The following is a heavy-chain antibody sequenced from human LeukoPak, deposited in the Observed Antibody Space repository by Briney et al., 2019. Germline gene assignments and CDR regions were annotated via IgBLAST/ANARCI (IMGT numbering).Heavy chain of an antibody. D-gene: IGHD1-26*01. Sequence: PSETLSLTCTVSGGSISSGDYYWSWIRQPPGKGLEWIGYTYYSGSTYYNPSLKSRVTISVDTSKNQFSLKLSSVTAADTAVYYRARDGMVGATKYYYYMDVWGKGTTVTVSS. CDR2: TYYSGST. J-gene: IGHJ6*03. CDR1: GGSISSGDYY. CDR3: ARDGMVGATKYYYYMDV. V-gene: IGHV4-30-4*08.